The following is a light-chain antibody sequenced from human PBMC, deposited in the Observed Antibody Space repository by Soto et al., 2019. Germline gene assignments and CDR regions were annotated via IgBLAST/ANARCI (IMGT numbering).Light chain of an antibody. Sequence: SARTQPASVSGSPGQSITISCTGTSSDVGGYNYVSWYQQHPGKAPKLMIYEVSNRPSGVSNRFSGSKSGNTASLTISGLQAEDEADYYCSSYTSSSTLVFGGGTKVTVL. J-gene: IGLJ2*01. CDR2: EVS. CDR3: SSYTSSSTLV. V-gene: IGLV2-14*01. CDR1: SSDVGGYNY.